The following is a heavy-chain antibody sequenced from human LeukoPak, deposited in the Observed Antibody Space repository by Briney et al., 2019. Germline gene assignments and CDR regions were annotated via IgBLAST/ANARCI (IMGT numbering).Heavy chain of an antibody. D-gene: IGHD3-10*01. Sequence: GGSLRLSCEASGLTFSDSWMHWVRQAPGKGLVWVSRINNEGSTISYADSVKGRFTISRDNAKNTLYLQMNSLRAEDTAVYYCARVSGLGMNEYYQHWGQGTLVTVAS. V-gene: IGHV3-74*01. CDR2: INNEGSTI. CDR3: ARVSGLGMNEYYQH. CDR1: GLTFSDSW. J-gene: IGHJ1*01.